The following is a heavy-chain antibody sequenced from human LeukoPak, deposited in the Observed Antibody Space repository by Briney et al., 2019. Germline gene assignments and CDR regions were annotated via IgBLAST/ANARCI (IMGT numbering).Heavy chain of an antibody. CDR1: GDSISSGDYY. J-gene: IGHJ3*02. Sequence: SETLSLTCTVSGDSISSGDYYWSWIRQPAGKGLEWIGRISSSGSTNYNPSLKSRVTISVDTSKNQFSLKLSSVTAADTAVYYCAGPGRSIPVAGQSPNDAFDIWGQGTMVTVSS. V-gene: IGHV4-61*02. CDR2: ISSSGST. CDR3: AGPGRSIPVAGQSPNDAFDI. D-gene: IGHD6-19*01.